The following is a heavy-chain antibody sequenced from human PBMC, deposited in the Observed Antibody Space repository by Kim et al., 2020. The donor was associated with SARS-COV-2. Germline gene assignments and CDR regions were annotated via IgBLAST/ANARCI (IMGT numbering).Heavy chain of an antibody. Sequence: GGSLRLSCAASGFTFSSYGMHWVRQAPGKGLEWVAVISYDGSNKYYADSVKGRFTISRDNSKNTLYLQMNSLRAEDTAVYYCAKVESECGSSWSPCYYY. V-gene: IGHV3-30*18. CDR3: AKVESECGSSWSPCYYY. CDR1: GFTFSSYG. CDR2: ISYDGSNK. J-gene: IGHJ6*01. D-gene: IGHD6-13*01.